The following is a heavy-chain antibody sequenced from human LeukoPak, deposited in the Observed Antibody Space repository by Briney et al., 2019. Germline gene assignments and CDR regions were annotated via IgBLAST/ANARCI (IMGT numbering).Heavy chain of an antibody. Sequence: PGGSLRLSCAASGFTFSSHAMSWVRQAPGKGLEWVSAISGSGGSTYYADSVKGRFTIPRDNSKNTLYLQMNSLRAEDTAVYYCARELSEMATISPFDYWGQGTLVTVSS. V-gene: IGHV3-23*01. D-gene: IGHD5-24*01. CDR1: GFTFSSHA. CDR2: ISGSGGST. CDR3: ARELSEMATISPFDY. J-gene: IGHJ4*02.